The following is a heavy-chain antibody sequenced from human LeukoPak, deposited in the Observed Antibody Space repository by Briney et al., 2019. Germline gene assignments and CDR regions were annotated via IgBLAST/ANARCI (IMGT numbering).Heavy chain of an antibody. CDR1: GGSFSNYY. CDR2: INHSGST. D-gene: IGHD3-9*01. Sequence: SETLSLTCAVNGGSFSNYYWTWIRQPPGKGLEWIGEINHSGSTSYNPSPMSRVTISLDTSKNQFSLKLSSVTAADTAVYYCARGGTISKGEFDYWGQGTLVTVSS. V-gene: IGHV4-34*01. CDR3: ARGGTISKGEFDY. J-gene: IGHJ4*02.